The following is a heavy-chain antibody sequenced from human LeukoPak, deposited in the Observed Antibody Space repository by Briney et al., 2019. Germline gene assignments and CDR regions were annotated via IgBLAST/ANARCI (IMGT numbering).Heavy chain of an antibody. D-gene: IGHD2-21*02. Sequence: GGSLRLSCAASGFTFSTYGMHWVRQAPGKGPEWVAVIWYDGSSKYYADSVKGRFTISRDNSKNTLYLQLNSLRAEDTAVYYCARDRFGGGDPLDYWGQGTLVTVSS. CDR1: GFTFSTYG. CDR3: ARDRFGGGDPLDY. CDR2: IWYDGSSK. J-gene: IGHJ4*02. V-gene: IGHV3-33*01.